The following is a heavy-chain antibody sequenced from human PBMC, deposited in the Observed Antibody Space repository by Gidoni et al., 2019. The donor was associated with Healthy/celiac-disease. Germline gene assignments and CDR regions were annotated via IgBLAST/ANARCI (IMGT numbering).Heavy chain of an antibody. J-gene: IGHJ3*02. Sequence: VKLRFTISRDNAKNSLYLQMNSLRAEDTAVYYCARSIYALDAFDIWGQGTMVTVSS. CDR3: ARSIYALDAFDI. D-gene: IGHD3-3*01. V-gene: IGHV3-21*01.